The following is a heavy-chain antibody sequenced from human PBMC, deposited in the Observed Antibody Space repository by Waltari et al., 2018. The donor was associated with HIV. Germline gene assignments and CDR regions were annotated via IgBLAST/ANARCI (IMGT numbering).Heavy chain of an antibody. CDR1: GVLIRHHA. Sequence: LVQCGGGVAHSGRSLSHSGSASGVLIRHHAMHWGRQFADKRLEWVAVITYYRGKEFVPDSVKGRFVISRDNAREILYLEMKVVKVEDSGVYFCVRRSVMGLDLWSQGTTVIVS. V-gene: IGHV3-30*09. D-gene: IGHD3-16*01. J-gene: IGHJ6*02. CDR2: ITYYRGKE. CDR3: VRRSVMGLDL.